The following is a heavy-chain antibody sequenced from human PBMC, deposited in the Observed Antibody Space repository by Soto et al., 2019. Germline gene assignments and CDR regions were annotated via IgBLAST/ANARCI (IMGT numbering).Heavy chain of an antibody. D-gene: IGHD1-26*01. J-gene: IGHJ3*02. CDR1: GFTFSSYA. Sequence: QVQLVESGGGVVQPGRSLRLSCAASGFTFSSYAMHWVRQAPGKGLEWVAVISYDGSNKYYADSVKGRFTITRDNSKNTLYLQMNSLRAEDTAVYYCARGRAWELPNAFDIWGQGTMVTVSS. CDR3: ARGRAWELPNAFDI. V-gene: IGHV3-30-3*01. CDR2: ISYDGSNK.